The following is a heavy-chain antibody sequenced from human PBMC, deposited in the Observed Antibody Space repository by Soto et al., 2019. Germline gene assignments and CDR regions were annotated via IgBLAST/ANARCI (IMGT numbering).Heavy chain of an antibody. CDR3: VRAPTGYWYFDL. CDR1: GFTFNDYA. V-gene: IGHV3-43D*04. Sequence: GGSLRLSCAASGFTFNDYAMHWVRQSPGKGLEWVSLVAWGGTYAYYADSVKGRFTISRDNSKKSLYLQMSGLSAEDTALYYCVRAPTGYWYFDLWGRGTLFTVSS. J-gene: IGHJ2*01. CDR2: VAWGGTYA.